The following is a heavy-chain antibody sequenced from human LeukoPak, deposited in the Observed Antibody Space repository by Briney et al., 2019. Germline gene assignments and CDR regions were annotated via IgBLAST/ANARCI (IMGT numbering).Heavy chain of an antibody. J-gene: IGHJ6*02. CDR1: GGSISSYY. CDR2: IYYSGST. V-gene: IGHV4-59*01. Sequence: PLETLSLTCTVSGGSISSYYWSWLRRPPGKGLEWIGYIYYSGSTNYNPSLKSRVTISVDTSKNQFSLKLSSVTAADTAVYYCARTQGYGGKLGVLDVWGQGTTVTVSS. CDR3: ARTQGYGGKLGVLDV. D-gene: IGHD4-23*01.